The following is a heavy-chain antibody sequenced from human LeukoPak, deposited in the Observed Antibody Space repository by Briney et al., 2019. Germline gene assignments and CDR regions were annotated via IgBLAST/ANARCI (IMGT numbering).Heavy chain of an antibody. J-gene: IGHJ5*02. CDR3: PRESLEVGWFDP. CDR2: ISAYNGNT. Sequence: GASVKVSCKASGYTFASYGISWERQAPGQGLEWMGWISAYNGNTNYAQKLQGRVTMTTDTSTSTAYMELRSLRSDDTVVYYCPRESLEVGWFDPWGQGTLVTVSS. V-gene: IGHV1-18*04. CDR1: GYTFASYG.